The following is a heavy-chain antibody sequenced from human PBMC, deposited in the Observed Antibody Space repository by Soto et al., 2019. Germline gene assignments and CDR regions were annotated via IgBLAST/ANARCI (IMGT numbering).Heavy chain of an antibody. D-gene: IGHD1-20*01. J-gene: IGHJ4*02. CDR3: ARGVKATNWNYFAH. CDR2: IYYSGST. Sequence: QVQLQESGPGLVKPSQTLSLTCTVSGGSISSGDYYWSWIRQPPGKGLEWSGYIYYSGSTYYNPSLKGRVTMSVDTSKNQCSLKLSSVTAADTAVYYCARGVKATNWNYFAHWGQGTLVTVSS. V-gene: IGHV4-30-4*01. CDR1: GGSISSGDYY.